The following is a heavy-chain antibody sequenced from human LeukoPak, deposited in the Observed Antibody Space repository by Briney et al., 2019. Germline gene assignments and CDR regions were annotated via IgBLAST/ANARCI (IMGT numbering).Heavy chain of an antibody. D-gene: IGHD3-22*01. J-gene: IGHJ4*02. CDR2: IKQDGSEK. CDR3: ARDEHQYYSESSGRFDY. Sequence: GGSLRLSCAASGFTFGNYWMSWVRQAPGKGLEWVANIKQDGSEKYYVDSARGRFTISRDNAKNSLYLQMNSLRAEDTAVYYCARDEHQYYSESSGRFDYWGQGTLVTVSS. CDR1: GFTFGNYW. V-gene: IGHV3-7*04.